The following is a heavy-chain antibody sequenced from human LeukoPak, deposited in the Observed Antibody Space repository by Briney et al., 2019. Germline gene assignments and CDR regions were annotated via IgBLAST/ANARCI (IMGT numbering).Heavy chain of an antibody. V-gene: IGHV3-74*01. CDR1: GFTFSSYW. J-gene: IGHJ4*02. CDR2: INSDGSST. Sequence: GGSLRLSCAASGFTFSSYWMHWVRQAPGKGLVWVSRINSDGSSTSYADSVKGRFTISRDNAKNTLYLQMNSLRAEDTAVYYCARSGSSGRPFDYWGQGTLATVSS. D-gene: IGHD6-19*01. CDR3: ARSGSSGRPFDY.